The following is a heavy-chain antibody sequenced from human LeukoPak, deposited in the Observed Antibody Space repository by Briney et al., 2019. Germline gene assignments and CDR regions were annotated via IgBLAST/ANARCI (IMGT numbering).Heavy chain of an antibody. V-gene: IGHV3-30*03. CDR1: GFTFSSYG. J-gene: IGHJ4*02. CDR2: ISYDGSNK. CDR3: ARAPPRATVTNSFDY. Sequence: PGGSLRLSCAASGFTFSSYGMHWVRQAPGKGLEWVAVISYDGSNKYYADSVKGRFTISRDNSKNTLYLQMNSLRAEDTAVYYCARAPPRATVTNSFDYWGQGTLVAVSS. D-gene: IGHD4-17*01.